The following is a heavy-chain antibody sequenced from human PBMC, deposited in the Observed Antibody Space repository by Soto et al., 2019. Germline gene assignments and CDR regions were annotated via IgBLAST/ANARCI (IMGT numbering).Heavy chain of an antibody. D-gene: IGHD1-1*01. CDR3: ARDWNDFDY. CDR1: GFTFSSYA. CDR2: ISYDGSNK. J-gene: IGHJ4*02. V-gene: IGHV3-30-3*01. Sequence: QVQLVESGGGVVQPGRCLRLSCAASGFTFSSYAMHWVRQAPGKGLEWVAVISYDGSNKYYADSVKGRFTISRDNSKNTLYLQMNSLRAEDTAVYYCARDWNDFDYWGQGTLVTVSS.